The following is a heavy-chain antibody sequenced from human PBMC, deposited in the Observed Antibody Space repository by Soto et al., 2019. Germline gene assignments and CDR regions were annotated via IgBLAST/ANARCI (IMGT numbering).Heavy chain of an antibody. CDR1: GYTFTSYA. CDR2: INAGNGNT. V-gene: IGHV1-3*01. D-gene: IGHD2-2*01. J-gene: IGHJ6*03. Sequence: ASVKVSCKASGYTFTSYAMHWVRQAPGQRLEWMGWINAGNGNTKYSQKFQGRVTITRDTSASTAYMELSSLRSEDTAVYYCARDIVVVPAALWHYYYMGVWGKGTTVTVSS. CDR3: ARDIVVVPAALWHYYYMGV.